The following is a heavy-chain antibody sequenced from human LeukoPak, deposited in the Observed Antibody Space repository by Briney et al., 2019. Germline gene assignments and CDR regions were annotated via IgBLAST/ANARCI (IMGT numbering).Heavy chain of an antibody. V-gene: IGHV3-23*01. Sequence: GGSLRLSCAVSGFTFSSYAMSWVRQAPGKGVEWVSAISGGGGSTYYADSVKGRFTISRDNSKNTLYLQMNSLRAEDTAVYYCAKDHFGSSWPYYIDYWGQGTLVTVSS. CDR3: AKDHFGSSWPYYIDY. CDR1: GFTFSSYA. CDR2: ISGGGGST. D-gene: IGHD6-13*01. J-gene: IGHJ4*02.